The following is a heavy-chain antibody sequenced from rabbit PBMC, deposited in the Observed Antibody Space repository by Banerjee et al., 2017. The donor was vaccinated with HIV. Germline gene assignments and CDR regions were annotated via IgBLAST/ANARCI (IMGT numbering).Heavy chain of an antibody. J-gene: IGHJ6*01. D-gene: IGHD6-1*01. V-gene: IGHV1S7*01. CDR3: ARGVYTYGYAYWTYAISYGMDL. CDR2: IYPDYGTT. Sequence: CIYPDYGTTDYASWVNGRFTISLDNAQNTVSLQMNSLTAADTATYFCARGVYTYGYAYWTYAISYGMDLWGQGTLVTVS.